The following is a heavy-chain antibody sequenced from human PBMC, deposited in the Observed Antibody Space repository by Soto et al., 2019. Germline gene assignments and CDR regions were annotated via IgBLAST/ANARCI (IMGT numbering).Heavy chain of an antibody. Sequence: QVQLVQSGAEVKKPGASVKVSCKASGHTFTSYAITWVRQAPGQGLEWMGWISVYHGHTNYAQKLRDRVTLTTDTSTSTVYMELRSLRSDDTAVYYCARDPRMNHDVLTASYIPFDYWGQGTLVTVSS. CDR3: ARDPRMNHDVLTASYIPFDY. D-gene: IGHD3-9*01. J-gene: IGHJ4*02. CDR1: GHTFTSYA. CDR2: ISVYHGHT. V-gene: IGHV1-18*01.